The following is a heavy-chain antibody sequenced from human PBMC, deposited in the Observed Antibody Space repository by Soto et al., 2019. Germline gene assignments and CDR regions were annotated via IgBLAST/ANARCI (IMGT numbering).Heavy chain of an antibody. CDR1: GFTLSSYW. V-gene: IGHV3-7*01. D-gene: IGHD3-10*01. J-gene: IGHJ4*02. CDR3: ARSTMVRGVIIND. CDR2: IKQDGSEI. Sequence: EVQLVESGGGLVQPGESLRLSCAASGFTLSSYWMSWVRQAPGKGLEWVANIKQDGSEIFYVDSVKGRFTISRVNAKNSLYLQLNSLRAEDTAVYYCARSTMVRGVIINDWGQGTLVTVSS.